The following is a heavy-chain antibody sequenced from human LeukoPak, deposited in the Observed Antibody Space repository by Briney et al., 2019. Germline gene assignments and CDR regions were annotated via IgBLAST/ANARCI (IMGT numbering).Heavy chain of an antibody. CDR3: AKDVGAAGDPDFFYY. Sequence: PGGSLRLSCAASGFTFDDYSMHWVRQAPGKGLEWVSLISWDGGTTYYADSVKGRFTISRDNSKNSLYLQMSSLRTEDSALYYCAKDVGAAGDPDFFYYSGQGTLVTVSS. CDR2: ISWDGGTT. J-gene: IGHJ4*02. CDR1: GFTFDDYS. D-gene: IGHD6-13*01. V-gene: IGHV3-43*01.